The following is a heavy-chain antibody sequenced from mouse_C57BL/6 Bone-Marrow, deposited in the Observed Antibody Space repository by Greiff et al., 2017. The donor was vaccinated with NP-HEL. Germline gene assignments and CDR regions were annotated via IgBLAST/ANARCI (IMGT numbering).Heavy chain of an antibody. J-gene: IGHJ3*01. CDR1: GYTFTDYY. V-gene: IGHV1-19*01. Sequence: VQLKESGPVLVKPGASVKMSCKASGYTFTDYYMNWVKQSHGKSLEWIGVINPYNGGTSYNQKFKGKATLTVDKSSSTAYMELNSLTSEDSAVYYCATPYPKFAYWGQGTLVTVSA. CDR3: ATPYPKFAY. CDR2: INPYNGGT.